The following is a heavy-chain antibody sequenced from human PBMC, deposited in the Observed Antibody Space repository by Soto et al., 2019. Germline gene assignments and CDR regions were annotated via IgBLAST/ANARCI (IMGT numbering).Heavy chain of an antibody. CDR1: GFTFSNYG. Sequence: QEQLVESGGGVVQPGRSLKLSCAASGFTFSNYGIHWVRQAPGKGLEWVALISYHGSSTYYGDSVKGRFTISRDNSKNTQYLLMESLRTEVTGVDYFARVIGHSYYYFAMDVLGRGTTVTVSS. CDR3: ARVIGHSYYYFAMDV. V-gene: IGHV3-30-3*01. CDR2: ISYHGSST. J-gene: IGHJ6*02. D-gene: IGHD3-16*02.